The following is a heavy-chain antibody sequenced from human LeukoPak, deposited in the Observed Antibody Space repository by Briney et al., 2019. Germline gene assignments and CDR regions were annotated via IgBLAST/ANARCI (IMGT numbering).Heavy chain of an antibody. Sequence: GGSLRLSCAASGFTFSSYEMNWVRQAPGKGLEWVSYINSNSRTIYCADSVRGRFSISRDNAKNSVFLQMNSLRVEDTAVYYCARDAPGTVTNDYWGQGTLVTVSS. V-gene: IGHV3-48*03. CDR1: GFTFSSYE. CDR3: ARDAPGTVTNDY. CDR2: INSNSRTI. D-gene: IGHD4-17*01. J-gene: IGHJ4*02.